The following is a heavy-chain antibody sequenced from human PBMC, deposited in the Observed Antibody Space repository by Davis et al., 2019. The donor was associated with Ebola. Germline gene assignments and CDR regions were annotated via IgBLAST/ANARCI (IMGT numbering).Heavy chain of an antibody. J-gene: IGHJ5*02. CDR1: GGSFSGYY. CDR3: AREALYYDFWSGYDTSYNWFDP. V-gene: IGHV4-34*01. CDR2: INHSGST. Sequence: PSETLSLTCAVYGGSFSGYYWSWIPQPPGQGLEWIAEINHSGSTNYNPSLKSRVTISVDTSKNQFYLKLSAVTAADTAVYYCAREALYYDFWSGYDTSYNWFDPWGQETLVTVSS. D-gene: IGHD3-3*01.